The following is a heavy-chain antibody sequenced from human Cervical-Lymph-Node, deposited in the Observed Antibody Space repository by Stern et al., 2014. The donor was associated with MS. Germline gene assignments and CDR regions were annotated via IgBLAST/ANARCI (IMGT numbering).Heavy chain of an antibody. Sequence: QVQLVQSGAEVKKPGSSVKVSCKASGGTFSGYSITWVRQAPGQGLEWMGRIAPIAGTTNHAQQFQGRVSITADKSTNTAYLELSRLRPEDTAVYYCARDLGFCTNGGCYHRSASWGQGTLVTVSS. CDR2: IAPIAGTT. CDR3: ARDLGFCTNGGCYHRSAS. V-gene: IGHV1-69*08. D-gene: IGHD2-8*01. J-gene: IGHJ5*02. CDR1: GGTFSGYS.